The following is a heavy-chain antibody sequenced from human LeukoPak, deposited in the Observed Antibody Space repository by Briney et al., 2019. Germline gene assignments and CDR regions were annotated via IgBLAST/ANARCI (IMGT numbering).Heavy chain of an antibody. D-gene: IGHD6-13*01. V-gene: IGHV4-34*01. CDR2: ISHGGSS. J-gene: IGHJ6*03. CDR1: GGSFTSHY. CDR3: ARLRSKQQLPRQPPPYFHSYYFDV. Sequence: PSETLSLTCAVYGGSFTSHYWSWVRQSPGKGLDWIGEISHGGSSNYDPSLKSRVTMSVDTSKNQFSLKLRSVTAADTAVYYCARLRSKQQLPRQPPPYFHSYYFDVWGKGTTVTISS.